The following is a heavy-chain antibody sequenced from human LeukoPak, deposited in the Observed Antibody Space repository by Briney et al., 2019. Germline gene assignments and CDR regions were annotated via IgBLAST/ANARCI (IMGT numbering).Heavy chain of an antibody. D-gene: IGHD5-18*01. CDR3: ARDNFGHTYGYALDY. CDR1: GFTFRSYW. V-gene: IGHV3-7*01. CDR2: IKQDGSEK. Sequence: GGSLRLSCAAPGFTFRSYWMSWVRQAPGKGLEWVANIKQDGSEKYYVDSVKGRFTLSRDNTKNSLYLQMNSLRAEDTAVYYCARDNFGHTYGYALDYWGQGTLVTVSS. J-gene: IGHJ4*02.